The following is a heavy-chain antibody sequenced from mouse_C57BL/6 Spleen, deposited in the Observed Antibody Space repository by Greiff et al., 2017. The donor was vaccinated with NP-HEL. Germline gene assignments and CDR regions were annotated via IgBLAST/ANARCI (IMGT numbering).Heavy chain of an antibody. D-gene: IGHD1-1*01. CDR2: INYDGSST. CDR1: GFTFSDYY. CDR3: ARGITTVVADYWYFDV. Sequence: EVKVVESEGGLVQPGSSMKLSCTASGFTFSDYYMAWVRQVPEKGLEWVANINYDGSSTYYLDSLKSRFIISRDNAKNILYLQLSSLKSEDTATYYWARGITTVVADYWYFDVWGTGTTVTVSS. J-gene: IGHJ1*03. V-gene: IGHV5-16*01.